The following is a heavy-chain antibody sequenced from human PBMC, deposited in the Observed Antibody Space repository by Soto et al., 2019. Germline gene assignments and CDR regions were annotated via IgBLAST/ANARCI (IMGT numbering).Heavy chain of an antibody. CDR3: ASGPYCSSASCHEAAYYYYYMDV. D-gene: IGHD2-2*01. J-gene: IGHJ6*03. CDR1: GYTFTSYG. CDR2: ISSYNGNT. Sequence: ASVKVSCKASGYTFTSYGISWVRQAPGQGLEWMGWISSYNGNTNYAQKLQGRVTMTTDTSTDTAYMELRSLTSDDTAVYYCASGPYCSSASCHEAAYYYYYMDVWGKGTTVTVSS. V-gene: IGHV1-18*01.